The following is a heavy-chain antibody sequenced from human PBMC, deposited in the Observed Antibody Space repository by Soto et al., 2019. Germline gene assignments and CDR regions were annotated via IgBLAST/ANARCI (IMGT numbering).Heavy chain of an antibody. CDR1: GGSISSYY. CDR3: ARDYAPGR. V-gene: IGHV4-59*12. CDR2: IYYSGST. J-gene: IGHJ4*02. D-gene: IGHD2-2*01. Sequence: PSETLSLTCTVSGGSISSYYWSWIRQPPGKGLEWIGYIYYSGSTNYNPSLKSRVTISVDTSKNQFSLKLSSVTAEDTAVYYCARDYAPGRWGQGTLVTVSS.